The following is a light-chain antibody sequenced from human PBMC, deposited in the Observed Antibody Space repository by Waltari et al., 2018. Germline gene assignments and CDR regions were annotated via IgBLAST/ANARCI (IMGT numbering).Light chain of an antibody. CDR2: AAS. CDR1: QGISSY. J-gene: IGKJ2*01. CDR3: QQLNSYPPYT. V-gene: IGKV1-9*01. Sequence: IQLNQSPSSLSASVGDRVTITCRASQGISSYLAWYQQKPGKAPKLLIYAASTLQSGVPSRFSGSGSGTDFTPTISSLQPEYFATYYCQQLNSYPPYTFGQGTKLEIK.